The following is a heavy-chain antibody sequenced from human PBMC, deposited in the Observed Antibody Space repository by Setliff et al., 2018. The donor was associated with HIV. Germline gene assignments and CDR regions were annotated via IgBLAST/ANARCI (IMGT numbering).Heavy chain of an antibody. Sequence: SCTVSGGPISSGGYYWSWIRQHPGKGLEWIGYIYYSGTTHYNPSLKSRVFISVDTSKNQFSLKLSSVTAADTAVYYCARQPSWGSIDYWGQGTLVTVSS. CDR2: IYYSGTT. V-gene: IGHV4-31*03. J-gene: IGHJ4*02. D-gene: IGHD7-27*01. CDR3: ARQPSWGSIDY. CDR1: GGPISSGGYY.